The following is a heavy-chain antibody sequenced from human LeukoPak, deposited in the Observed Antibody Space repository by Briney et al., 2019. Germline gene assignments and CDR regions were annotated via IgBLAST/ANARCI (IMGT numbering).Heavy chain of an antibody. CDR1: GGSFSGYY. V-gene: IGHV4-34*01. J-gene: IGHJ4*02. D-gene: IGHD2-2*01. Sequence: SETLSLTCAVYGGSFSGYYWSWIRQPPGKGLEWIGEINHSGSTNYNPSFKSRVTISVDTSKNQFSLKLSSVTAADTAVYYCARNCSSISCARRGDYWGQGTLVTVSS. CDR2: INHSGST. CDR3: ARNCSSISCARRGDY.